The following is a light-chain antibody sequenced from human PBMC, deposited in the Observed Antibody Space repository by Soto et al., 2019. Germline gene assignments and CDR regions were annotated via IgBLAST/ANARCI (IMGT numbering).Light chain of an antibody. CDR3: QKYGGSIT. CDR1: QTVSSSY. V-gene: IGKV3-20*01. CDR2: GAS. J-gene: IGKJ4*01. Sequence: EIVLTQSPGTLSLSPGERATLSCRASQTVSSSYLGWYQQKAGQAPRLLISGASSRATGIPDRFSGSGSGTDFTLTISRLEPEDFAVYYCQKYGGSITFGGGTKVDIK.